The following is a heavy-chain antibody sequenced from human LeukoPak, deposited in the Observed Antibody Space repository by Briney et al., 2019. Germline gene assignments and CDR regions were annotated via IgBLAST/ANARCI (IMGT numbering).Heavy chain of an antibody. D-gene: IGHD3-10*01. CDR3: ARLGYYGSGSYPDY. Sequence: SETLSLTCTVPGGSISSFYWSWIRQPPGKGLEWIGYIYYSGSTNYNPSLKSRVTISVDTSKNQFSLRLSSVTAADTAVYYCARLGYYGSGSYPDYWGQGTLVTVSS. V-gene: IGHV4-59*01. CDR1: GGSISSFY. CDR2: IYYSGST. J-gene: IGHJ4*02.